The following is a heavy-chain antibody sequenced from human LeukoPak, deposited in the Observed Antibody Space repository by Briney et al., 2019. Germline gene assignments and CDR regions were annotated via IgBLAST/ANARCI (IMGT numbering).Heavy chain of an antibody. V-gene: IGHV3-21*01. J-gene: IGHJ3*02. Sequence: PGGSLRLSCAASGFTFSSYSMNWVRQAPGKGLEWVSSISSSSSYVYYADSVKGRFTISRDNAKNSLYLQMNGLRAEDTAVYYCARGGHYDFWSGYSEVNAFDIWGQGTMVTVSS. CDR2: ISSSSSYV. CDR1: GFTFSSYS. CDR3: ARGGHYDFWSGYSEVNAFDI. D-gene: IGHD3-3*01.